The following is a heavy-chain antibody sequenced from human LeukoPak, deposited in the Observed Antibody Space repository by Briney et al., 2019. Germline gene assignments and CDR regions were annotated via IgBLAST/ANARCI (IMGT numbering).Heavy chain of an antibody. D-gene: IGHD6-25*01. CDR2: ISYDESRI. J-gene: IGHJ1*01. Sequence: GGSLRLSCTGSGFSFTNYAMHWVRQAPGEGLEWVAVISYDESRIYYADSVKGRFTISRDLSTNTLYLQMNSLTTEDTAMYFCARRPVAAEYFQHWGQGTLVTVSS. CDR1: GFSFTNYA. CDR3: ARRPVAAEYFQH. V-gene: IGHV3-30*03.